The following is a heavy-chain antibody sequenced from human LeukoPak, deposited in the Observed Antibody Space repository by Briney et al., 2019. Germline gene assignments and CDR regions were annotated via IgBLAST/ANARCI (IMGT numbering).Heavy chain of an antibody. V-gene: IGHV4-59*01. CDR1: GGSIGSYH. J-gene: IGHJ6*02. CDR2: VHYTWNT. D-gene: IGHD5/OR15-5a*01. CDR3: ARVTSKGGMDV. Sequence: PSETLSLTCTVSGGSIGSYHWSWIRQPPGKGLEWIGHVHYTWNTKYNPSLTGRVSISLDRSKNQFSLSLSSLTAADTAVYYCARVTSKGGMDVWGQGTTVIVSS.